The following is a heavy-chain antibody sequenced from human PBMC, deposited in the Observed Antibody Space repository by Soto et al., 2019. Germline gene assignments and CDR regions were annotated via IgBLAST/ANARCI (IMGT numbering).Heavy chain of an antibody. V-gene: IGHV3-23*01. J-gene: IGHJ6*03. CDR3: AKTTVTTGGYYYYYMDV. CDR2: ISGSGGST. D-gene: IGHD4-4*01. CDR1: GFTFSSYA. Sequence: GGSLRLSYAASGFTFSSYAMSWVRQAPGKGLEWVSAISGSGGSTYYADSVKGRFTISRDNSKNTLYLQMNSLRAEDTAVYYCAKTTVTTGGYYYYYMDVWGKGTTVTVSS.